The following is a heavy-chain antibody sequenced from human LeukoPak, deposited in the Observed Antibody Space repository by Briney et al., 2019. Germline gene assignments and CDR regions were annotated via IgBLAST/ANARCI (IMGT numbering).Heavy chain of an antibody. CDR3: ARTWGNCGGDCYYYYYYGMDV. CDR2: ISSSGSTI. V-gene: IGHV3-48*03. J-gene: IGHJ6*02. CDR1: GFIFSSYE. Sequence: QPGGSLRLSCAASGFIFSSYEMNWVRQAPGKGLEWVSYISSSGSTIYYADSVKGQFTISRDNAKNSLYLQMNSLRAEDTAVYYCARTWGNCGGDCYYYYYYGMDVWGQGTTVTVSS. D-gene: IGHD2-21*02.